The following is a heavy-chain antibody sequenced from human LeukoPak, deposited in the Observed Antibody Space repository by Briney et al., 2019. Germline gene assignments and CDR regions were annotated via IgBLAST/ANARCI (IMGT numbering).Heavy chain of an antibody. CDR3: ARVSPWELPKRGKDYYYYGMDV. D-gene: IGHD1-26*01. CDR2: VDPEDGET. V-gene: IGHV1-69-2*01. CDR1: GYTFTDYY. J-gene: IGHJ6*02. Sequence: GATVKISCKASGYTFTDYYMHWVQQAPGKGLEWMGRVDPEDGETIYAEKFQGRVTITADTSTDTAYMELSSLRSEDTAVYYCARVSPWELPKRGKDYYYYGMDVWGQGTTVTVSS.